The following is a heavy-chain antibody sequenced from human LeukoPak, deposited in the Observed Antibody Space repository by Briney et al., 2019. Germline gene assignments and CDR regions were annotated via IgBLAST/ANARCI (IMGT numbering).Heavy chain of an antibody. CDR3: ARSDYGPSDY. D-gene: IGHD3-16*01. V-gene: IGHV3-48*04. Sequence: GGTLRLSCAASGFTFSSYVMSWVRQAPGKGLEWVSYISSSGSTIYYADSVKGRFTISRDNAKNSLYLQMNSLRAEDTAVYYCARSDYGPSDYWGQGTLVTVSS. J-gene: IGHJ4*02. CDR2: ISSSGSTI. CDR1: GFTFSSYV.